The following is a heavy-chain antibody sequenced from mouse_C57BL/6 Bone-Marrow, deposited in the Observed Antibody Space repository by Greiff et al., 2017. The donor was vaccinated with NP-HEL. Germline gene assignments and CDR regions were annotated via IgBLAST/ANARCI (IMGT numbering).Heavy chain of an antibody. D-gene: IGHD3-2*02. CDR1: GFTFSDFY. CDR3: ARDDSSGGYFDY. V-gene: IGHV7-1*01. CDR2: SRNKANDYTT. J-gene: IGHJ2*01. Sequence: EVKVVESGGGLVQSGRSLRLSCATSGFTFSDFYMEWVRQAPGKGLEWIAASRNKANDYTTEYSASVKGRFIVSRDTSQSILYLQMNALRAEDTAIYYCARDDSSGGYFDYWGQGTTLTVSS.